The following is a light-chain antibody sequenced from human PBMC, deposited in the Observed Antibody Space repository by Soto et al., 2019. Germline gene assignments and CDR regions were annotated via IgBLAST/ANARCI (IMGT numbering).Light chain of an antibody. V-gene: IGKV1-5*03. CDR1: QSISNW. Sequence: DIQMTQSPSTLSASVGDRVTITCRASQSISNWLAWYQQKPGKAPKLLIYRASSLESGVPSRFSGSGYGTDFTLTIFGLQPDDFASYYCQQYNSFSLTFGQGTKVDIK. CDR3: QQYNSFSLT. J-gene: IGKJ1*01. CDR2: RAS.